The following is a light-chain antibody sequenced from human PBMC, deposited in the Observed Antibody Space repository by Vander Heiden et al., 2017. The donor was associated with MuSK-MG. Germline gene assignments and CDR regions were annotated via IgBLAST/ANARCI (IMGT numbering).Light chain of an antibody. V-gene: IGLV3-19*01. Sequence: DLTQDPAVSVAVGQTARITCQGDSLRMHYATCYQRKPGLAPVPAWCVVMYRPSGVPDRLSGSSSLSTGNTAASLTNGAQADEEADDYCSSPGPDGEGWLFGGGTKLTVL. CDR3: SSPGPDGEGWL. CDR1: SLRMHY. CDR2: VVM. J-gene: IGLJ2*01.